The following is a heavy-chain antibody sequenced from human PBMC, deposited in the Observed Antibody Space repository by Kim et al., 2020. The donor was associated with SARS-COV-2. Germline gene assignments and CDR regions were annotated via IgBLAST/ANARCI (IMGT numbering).Heavy chain of an antibody. J-gene: IGHJ4*02. CDR3: ARWGAATTDY. CDR2: NP. V-gene: IGHV7-4-1*02. Sequence: NPTYAQGFKGRFVFSLDISVSTAYLEISSLKAEDTAVYYCARWGAATTDYWGQGTLVTVSS. D-gene: IGHD3-16*01.